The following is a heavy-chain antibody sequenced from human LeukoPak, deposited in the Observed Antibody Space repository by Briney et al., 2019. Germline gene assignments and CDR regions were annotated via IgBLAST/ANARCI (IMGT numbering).Heavy chain of an antibody. CDR3: AREDYDSSGSYSGIDY. CDR1: GFTVSSNY. Sequence: GGSLRLSCAASGFTVSSNYMSWVRQAPGKGLEWVSVIYSGGSTYYADSVKGRFTISRDNSKNTLYLQMNSLRAEDTAVYYCAREDYDSSGSYSGIDYWGQGTLVTVSS. D-gene: IGHD3-22*01. J-gene: IGHJ4*02. CDR2: IYSGGST. V-gene: IGHV3-53*01.